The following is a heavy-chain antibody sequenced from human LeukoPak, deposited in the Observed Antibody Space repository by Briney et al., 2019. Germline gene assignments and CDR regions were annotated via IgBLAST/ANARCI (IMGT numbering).Heavy chain of an antibody. CDR3: ARDRIGGYASGNYFVV. Sequence: PSETLSLTCTVPGGSISGYYWSWIRQPAGKGLEWIGRIYSSGSTNYHPSLKSRVTMSVDTSKNQSSLKLSSVTAADTAMYFCARDRIGGYASGNYFVVWGKGTTVTVSS. CDR1: GGSISGYY. V-gene: IGHV4-4*07. D-gene: IGHD3-10*01. J-gene: IGHJ6*04. CDR2: IYSSGST.